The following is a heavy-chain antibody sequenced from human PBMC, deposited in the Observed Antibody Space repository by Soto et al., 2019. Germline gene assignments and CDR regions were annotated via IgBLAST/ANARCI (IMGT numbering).Heavy chain of an antibody. CDR1: GQSFSGHT. CDR3: ARGSGIAVIPGELEDVHYDY. V-gene: IGHV4-34*01. J-gene: IGHJ4*02. Sequence: QVQLQQWGAGLLKPSETLSLTCAVYGQSFSGHTWSWIRQSPGKGLEWIGEISQSGSTYYNPSIKTRVTISADTAMNQFSLTLNSVTAADTGVFYCARGSGIAVIPGELEDVHYDYWGQGTLVSVSS. CDR2: ISQSGST. D-gene: IGHD2-2*01.